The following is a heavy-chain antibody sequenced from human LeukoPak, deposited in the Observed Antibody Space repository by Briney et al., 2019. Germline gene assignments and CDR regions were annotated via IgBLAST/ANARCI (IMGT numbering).Heavy chain of an antibody. D-gene: IGHD3-3*01. CDR2: INPNSGGT. CDR3: ATVPERRFLEWLPLVY. Sequence: ASVKVSCKASGYTFTGYYMRWVRQAPGQGLEWMGWINPNSGGTNYAQKFQGRVTVTRDTSISTAYMELSRLRSDDTAVYYCATVPERRFLEWLPLVYWGQGTLVTVSS. CDR1: GYTFTGYY. J-gene: IGHJ4*02. V-gene: IGHV1-2*02.